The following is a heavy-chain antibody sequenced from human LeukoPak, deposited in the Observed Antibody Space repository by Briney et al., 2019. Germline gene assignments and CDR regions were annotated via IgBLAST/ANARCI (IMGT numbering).Heavy chain of an antibody. CDR2: INHSGST. J-gene: IGHJ4*02. CDR1: GGSFSGYY. CDR3: AAYDYDSSGYFYY. Sequence: KPSETLSLTFAVYGGSFSGYYWSCTSQPPGKGLEWIGEINHSGSTNYHPSFKGRATLPVATSKNHFSMKLSSVNAADTACYSCAAYDYDSSGYFYYWGQGTLVTVSS. D-gene: IGHD3-22*01. V-gene: IGHV4-34*01.